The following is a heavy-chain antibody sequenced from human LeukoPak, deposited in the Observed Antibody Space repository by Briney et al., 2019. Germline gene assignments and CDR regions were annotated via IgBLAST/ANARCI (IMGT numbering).Heavy chain of an antibody. CDR2: ISGSGGST. CDR1: GFTFSSYE. J-gene: IGHJ4*02. CDR3: ASPPYSSSWYYFDY. V-gene: IGHV3-23*01. Sequence: GGSLRLSCAASGFTFSSYEMNWVRQAPGKGLEWVSAISGSGGSTYYADSVKGRFTISRDNSKNTLYLQMNSLRAEDTAVYYCASPPYSSSWYYFDYWGQGTLVTVSS. D-gene: IGHD6-13*01.